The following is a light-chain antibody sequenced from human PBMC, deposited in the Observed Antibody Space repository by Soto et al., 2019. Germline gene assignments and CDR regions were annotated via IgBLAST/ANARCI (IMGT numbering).Light chain of an antibody. CDR1: QSVNAW. V-gene: IGKV1-5*03. Sequence: DIQVAQSPSTLSASVGDRVTITCRASQSVNAWLAWYQQKPGTAPKLLIYKASTLDRGVSSRFXGSGSGTEFTLTISSLQPEDSATYYCQQYSSYSPWLFGQGTKVEI. CDR2: KAS. J-gene: IGKJ1*01. CDR3: QQYSSYSPWL.